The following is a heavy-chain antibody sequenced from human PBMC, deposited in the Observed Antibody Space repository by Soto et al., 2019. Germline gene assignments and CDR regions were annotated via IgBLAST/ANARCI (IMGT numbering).Heavy chain of an antibody. J-gene: IGHJ3*02. D-gene: IGHD6-13*01. CDR2: ISGSGGST. V-gene: IGHV3-23*01. CDR1: GFTFSSYA. CDR3: AKDLGYSSSWYRDDAFDI. Sequence: GGSLRLSCAASGFTFSSYAMSWVRQAPGKGLEWVSAISGSGGSTYYADSVKGRFTISRDNSKNTPYLQMNSLRAEDTAVYYCAKDLGYSSSWYRDDAFDIWGQGTMVTVSS.